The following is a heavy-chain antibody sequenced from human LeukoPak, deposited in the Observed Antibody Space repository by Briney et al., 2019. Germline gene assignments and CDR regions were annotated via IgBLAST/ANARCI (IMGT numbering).Heavy chain of an antibody. J-gene: IGHJ4*02. D-gene: IGHD5-12*01. CDR2: IDWDDDK. CDR3: ARTRPDIVATTHGFDY. CDR1: GFSLSTSGMC. V-gene: IGHV2-70*11. Sequence: ESGPPLVKPTQTLTLTCTFSGFSLSTSGMCVSWIRQPPGKALEWLARIDWDDDKYYSTSLKTRLTISKDTSKNQVVLTMTNMDPVDTATYYCARTRPDIVATTHGFDYWGQGTLVTVSS.